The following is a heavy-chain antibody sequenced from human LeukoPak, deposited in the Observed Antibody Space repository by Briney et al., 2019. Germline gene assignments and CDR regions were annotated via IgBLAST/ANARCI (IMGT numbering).Heavy chain of an antibody. Sequence: SETLSLTCTVSGGSISSYYWTWIRQPPGKGLEWIGEINHSGSTNYNPSLKSRVTISVDTSKNQFSLKLSSVTAADTAVYYCARGRPGYDFWSGYYTPYYFDYWGQGTLVTVSS. D-gene: IGHD3-3*01. CDR3: ARGRPGYDFWSGYYTPYYFDY. CDR1: GGSISSYY. CDR2: INHSGST. J-gene: IGHJ4*02. V-gene: IGHV4-34*01.